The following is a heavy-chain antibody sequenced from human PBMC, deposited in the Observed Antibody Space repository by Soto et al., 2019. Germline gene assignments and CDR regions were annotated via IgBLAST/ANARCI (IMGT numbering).Heavy chain of an antibody. J-gene: IGHJ4*02. CDR1: GFTFSTYA. CDR3: AKRYCSGGSCYGIVDY. Sequence: GGSMRVSCAASGFTFSTYARRWIRPDTGKGLEWVSGISGSGGSTYYADSVKGRFTISRDNSKNTLSLQMNSLRAEDTAVYYCAKRYCSGGSCYGIVDYWGQGTLVTVSS. V-gene: IGHV3-23*01. CDR2: ISGSGGST. D-gene: IGHD2-15*01.